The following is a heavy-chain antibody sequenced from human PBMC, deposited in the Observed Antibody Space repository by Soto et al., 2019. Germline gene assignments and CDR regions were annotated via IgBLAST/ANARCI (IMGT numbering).Heavy chain of an antibody. J-gene: IGHJ6*03. CDR3: TRDSYGDNRGDYYYYMDV. CDR1: GGSITDYY. Sequence: SETLSPTCPVSGGSITDYYLSWIRQPPGKGLEWIGYIYYNGNTIYNPSLKSRVTLSLDTSEDRFSLTLSSVTAADTAVYFCTRDSYGDNRGDYYYYMDVWGEGTMVTVSS. V-gene: IGHV4-59*01. CDR2: IYYNGNT. D-gene: IGHD4-17*01.